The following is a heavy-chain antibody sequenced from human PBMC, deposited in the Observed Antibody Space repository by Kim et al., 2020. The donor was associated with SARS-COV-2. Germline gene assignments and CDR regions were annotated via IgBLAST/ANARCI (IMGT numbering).Heavy chain of an antibody. CDR3: AREADSSGYYSTPRGLEYFDY. D-gene: IGHD3-22*01. CDR2: IWYDGSNK. CDR1: GFTFSSYG. J-gene: IGHJ4*02. V-gene: IGHV3-33*01. Sequence: GGSLRLSCAASGFTFSSYGMHWVRQAPGKGLEWVAVIWYDGSNKYYADSVKGRFTISRDNSKNTLYLQMNSLRAEDTAVYYCAREADSSGYYSTPRGLEYFDYWGQGTLVTVSS.